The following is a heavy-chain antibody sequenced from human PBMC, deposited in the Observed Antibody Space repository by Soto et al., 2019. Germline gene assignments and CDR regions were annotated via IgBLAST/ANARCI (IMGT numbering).Heavy chain of an antibody. CDR2: ISGSGGST. CDR1: GFTFSSYA. V-gene: IGHV3-23*01. J-gene: IGHJ3*02. D-gene: IGHD3-16*01. Sequence: PEGSLRLSCAASGFTFSSYAMSWVRQAPGKGLEWVSAISGSGGSTYYADAVKGRFTISRDNSKNTLYLQMNSLRAEDMVVYYCANDGLGAYDIWGQGTMVTVSS. CDR3: ANDGLGAYDI.